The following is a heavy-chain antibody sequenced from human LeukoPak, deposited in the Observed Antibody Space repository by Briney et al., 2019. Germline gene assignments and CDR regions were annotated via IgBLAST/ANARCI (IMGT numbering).Heavy chain of an antibody. D-gene: IGHD4-17*01. J-gene: IGHJ3*02. Sequence: NPSETLSLTCTVYGGSISSSDYYWGWIRRPPGKGLEWIGSVYYSGSTHYNPSLKSRVTISADTSKNHFSLKLSSVTAADTAVYYCARHFDNGDYKKTFDIWGQGTMVTVSS. CDR2: VYYSGST. V-gene: IGHV4-39*01. CDR1: GGSISSSDYY. CDR3: ARHFDNGDYKKTFDI.